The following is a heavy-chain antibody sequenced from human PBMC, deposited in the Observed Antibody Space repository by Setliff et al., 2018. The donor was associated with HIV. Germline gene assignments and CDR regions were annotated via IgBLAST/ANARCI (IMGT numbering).Heavy chain of an antibody. V-gene: IGHV4-61*09. Sequence: NPSETLSLTCTVSDGAISSGNYYWSWIRQPAGKGLEWIGHIYTSGSTNYNPSLKSRVTISVDTSKNQFSLRLSSVTAADTAVFYCARGFWSGYQRGWFDPWGQGTLVTVSS. CDR3: ARGFWSGYQRGWFDP. CDR2: IYTSGST. CDR1: DGAISSGNYY. J-gene: IGHJ5*02. D-gene: IGHD3-3*01.